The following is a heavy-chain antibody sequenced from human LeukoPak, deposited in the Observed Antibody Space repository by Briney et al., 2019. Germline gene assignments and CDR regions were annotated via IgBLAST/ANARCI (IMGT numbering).Heavy chain of an antibody. CDR3: ARSQYSGYDSDYYYGMDV. Sequence: GGSLRLSCAASGFTFSSYSMNWVRQAPGKGLEWVSSISSSSSYIYYADSVKGRFTISRDNAKNSLCLQMNSLRAEDTAVYYCARSQYSGYDSDYYYGMDVWGKGTTVTVSS. J-gene: IGHJ6*04. D-gene: IGHD5-12*01. CDR1: GFTFSSYS. CDR2: ISSSSSYI. V-gene: IGHV3-21*01.